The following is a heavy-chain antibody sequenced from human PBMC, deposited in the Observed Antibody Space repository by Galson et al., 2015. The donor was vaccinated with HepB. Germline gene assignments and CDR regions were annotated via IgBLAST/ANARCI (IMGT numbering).Heavy chain of an antibody. J-gene: IGHJ6*02. D-gene: IGHD3-22*01. CDR3: ARDRRSSSGYYYGMDG. V-gene: IGHV3-30*04. CDR1: GFTFSSYA. Sequence: SLRLSCAASGFTFSSYAMNWVRQAPGKGLGWVTVISNNGSNKYYADSVKGRFTISRDNSKNTLYLQMNSLRAEDTAVYYCARDRRSSSGYYYGMDGWGQGTTAIVCS. CDR2: ISNNGSNK.